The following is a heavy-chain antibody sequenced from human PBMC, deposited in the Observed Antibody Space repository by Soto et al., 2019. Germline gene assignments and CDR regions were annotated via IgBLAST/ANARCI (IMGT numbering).Heavy chain of an antibody. D-gene: IGHD2-2*01. V-gene: IGHV1-18*01. J-gene: IGHJ5*02. CDR2: ISLYSDGT. CDR1: GYTFSNYG. CDR3: ARVVPGAEAWFGP. Sequence: ASVKVSCKTSGYTFSNYGITWVRQAPGQPLEWLGWISLYSDGTNYAQKFQGRVSMTTDTFTTTAYMELRSLRSDDTAVYYCARVVPGAEAWFGPWGQGTLVTVSS.